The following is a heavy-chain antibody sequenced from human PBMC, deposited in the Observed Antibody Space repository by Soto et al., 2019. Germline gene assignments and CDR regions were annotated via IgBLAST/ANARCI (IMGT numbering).Heavy chain of an antibody. CDR1: GFMFNNYA. V-gene: IGHV3-23*01. CDR3: AKGLYYNDSSGYRLFDY. Sequence: EVQLLESGGGLVQPGGSLRLSCAASGFMFNNYAMSWVRQAPGKGLEWVATVSVSGGTTYYADSLKGRFTISRDNSKKTVYLQMNRLRADDTGIYYCAKGLYYNDSSGYRLFDYWGQGTLVTVSS. D-gene: IGHD3-22*01. CDR2: VSVSGGTT. J-gene: IGHJ4*02.